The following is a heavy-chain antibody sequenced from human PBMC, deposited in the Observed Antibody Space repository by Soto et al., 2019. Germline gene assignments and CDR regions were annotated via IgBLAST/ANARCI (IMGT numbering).Heavy chain of an antibody. CDR3: AREVGEVDYSSSSDAFDI. V-gene: IGHV1-18*01. Sequence: ASVKVSCKASGYTFTNYGISWVRQAPGQGFEWMGWINTYNGNTNHAQKLQGRVTMTTDTSTSTAYMELRSLRSDDTAVYYCAREVGEVDYSSSSDAFDIWGQGTMVTVS. D-gene: IGHD6-6*01. J-gene: IGHJ3*02. CDR1: GYTFTNYG. CDR2: INTYNGNT.